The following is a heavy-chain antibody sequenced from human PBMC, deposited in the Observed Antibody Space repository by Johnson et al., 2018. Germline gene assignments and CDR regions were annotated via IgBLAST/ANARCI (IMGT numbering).Heavy chain of an antibody. Sequence: EVQLVESGGALVKPGGSXRLSCAASGFTFNSAWMSWVRQAPGKGLECVARVIRQAAGGTTSYAALAKARFAVSRDDSLNTVSLQMNSLNTEDTAVYYCATGTTGRYSKNAFNIWGQVTIVTVSS. J-gene: IGHJ3*02. CDR2: VIRQAAGGTT. CDR1: GFTFNSAW. CDR3: ATGTTGRYSKNAFNI. D-gene: IGHD1-14*01. V-gene: IGHV3-15*02.